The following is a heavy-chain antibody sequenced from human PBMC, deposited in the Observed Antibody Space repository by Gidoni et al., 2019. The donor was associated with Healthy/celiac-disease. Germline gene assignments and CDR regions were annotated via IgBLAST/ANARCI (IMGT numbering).Heavy chain of an antibody. CDR1: GFPFRSYA. D-gene: IGHD5-18*01. Sequence: EVQLLESGGGLVHPGGSLRPSCAAPGFPFRSYAMSWVRPAPGKGLEWVSAISGSGGSTYYADSVKGRFTISRDNSKNRLYLQMNSLRAEDTAVYYCAKGQGYSYGNNWFDPWGQGTLVTVSS. J-gene: IGHJ5*02. V-gene: IGHV3-23*01. CDR3: AKGQGYSYGNNWFDP. CDR2: ISGSGGST.